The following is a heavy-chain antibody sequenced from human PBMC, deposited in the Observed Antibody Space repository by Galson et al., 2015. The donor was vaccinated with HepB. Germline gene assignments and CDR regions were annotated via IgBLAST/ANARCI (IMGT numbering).Heavy chain of an antibody. CDR2: IIPIFGTA. V-gene: IGHV1-69*01. J-gene: IGHJ6*02. Sequence: SCKASGGTFSSYAISWVRQAPGQGLEWMGGIIPIFGTANYAQKFQGRATITADESTSTAYMELNSLRAEDTAVYYCARGHYGMDVWGQGTTVTVSS. CDR1: GGTFSSYA. CDR3: ARGHYGMDV.